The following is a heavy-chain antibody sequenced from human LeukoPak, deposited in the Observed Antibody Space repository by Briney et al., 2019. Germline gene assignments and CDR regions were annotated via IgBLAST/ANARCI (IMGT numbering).Heavy chain of an antibody. J-gene: IGHJ4*02. V-gene: IGHV4-31*03. CDR1: GGSISSGGYY. CDR2: IYYSGST. D-gene: IGHD3-3*01. CDR3: ASSGASGYYTSPYSDY. Sequence: TPSLTCTVSGGSISSGGYYWSWIRQHPGKGLEWIGYIYYSGSTYYNPSLKSRVTISVDTSKNQFSLKLSSVTAADTPAHYCASSGASGYYTSPYSDYSGQATLVTAPS.